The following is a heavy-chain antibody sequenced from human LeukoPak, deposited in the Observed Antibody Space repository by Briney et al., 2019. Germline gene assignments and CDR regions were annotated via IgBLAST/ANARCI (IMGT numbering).Heavy chain of an antibody. CDR2: ISWNSGSI. J-gene: IGHJ4*02. CDR3: AKASGPDRPTEYYFDY. D-gene: IGHD3-10*01. Sequence: GGSLRLSCAASGFTFDDYAMHWVRQAPGKGLEWVSGISWNSGSIGYADSVKGRFTISRDNAKNSLYLQVNSLRAEDTALYYCAKASGPDRPTEYYFDYWGQGTLVTVSS. CDR1: GFTFDDYA. V-gene: IGHV3-9*01.